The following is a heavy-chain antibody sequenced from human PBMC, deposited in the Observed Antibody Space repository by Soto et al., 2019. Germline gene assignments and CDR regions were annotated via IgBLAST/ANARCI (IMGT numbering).Heavy chain of an antibody. Sequence: PSETLSLTCTVSGGSISSYYWSWIRQPPGKGLEWIGYIYYSGSTNYNPSLKSRVTISVVSSKNQFSLKLSSVTAADTAVYYCARTLYSYGPRFDYWGQGTLVTVSS. J-gene: IGHJ4*02. V-gene: IGHV4-59*01. CDR3: ARTLYSYGPRFDY. CDR2: IYYSGST. CDR1: GGSISSYY. D-gene: IGHD5-18*01.